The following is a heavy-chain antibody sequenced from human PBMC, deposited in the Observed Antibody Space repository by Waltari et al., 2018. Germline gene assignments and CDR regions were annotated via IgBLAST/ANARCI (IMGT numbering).Heavy chain of an antibody. V-gene: IGHV4-34*01. D-gene: IGHD2-2*01. Sequence: QVQLQQWGAGLLKPSETLSLTCAVYGGSFSGYYWSWIRQPPGKGLEWIGEINHSVITNHNPSLKSRVTISVDTSKNQFSLKLSSVTAAYTAVYYCARAMYLLKKYNWFDPWGQGTLVTVSS. CDR2: INHSVIT. CDR3: ARAMYLLKKYNWFDP. J-gene: IGHJ5*02. CDR1: GGSFSGYY.